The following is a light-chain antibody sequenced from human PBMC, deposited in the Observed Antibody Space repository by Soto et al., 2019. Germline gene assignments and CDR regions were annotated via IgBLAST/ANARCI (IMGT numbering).Light chain of an antibody. Sequence: EIVMTQSPATLSVTPGEGATLSCRASQSVRSNLAWYQQKPGQAPRLLIYGASTRATGIPARFSGSGSGTEFTLTISSLQSEDFAVYYCQHYHNRRTFGQGTKVDIK. V-gene: IGKV3-15*01. J-gene: IGKJ1*01. CDR1: QSVRSN. CDR3: QHYHNRRT. CDR2: GAS.